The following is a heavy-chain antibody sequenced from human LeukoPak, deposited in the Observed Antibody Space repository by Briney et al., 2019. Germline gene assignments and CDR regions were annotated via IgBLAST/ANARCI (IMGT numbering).Heavy chain of an antibody. Sequence: GASVKVSCKASGGTFSSYAISWVRQAPGQGLEWMGGIIPIFGTANYAQKFQGRVTITADESTSTAYMELSSLRSEDTAVYYCASRMYYYDSSGYYPEYFQHWGQGTLVTVSS. CDR2: IIPIFGTA. J-gene: IGHJ1*01. D-gene: IGHD3-22*01. CDR1: GGTFSSYA. CDR3: ASRMYYYDSSGYYPEYFQH. V-gene: IGHV1-69*13.